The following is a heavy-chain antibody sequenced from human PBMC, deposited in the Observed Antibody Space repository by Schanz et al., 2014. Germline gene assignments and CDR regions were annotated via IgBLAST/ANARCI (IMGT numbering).Heavy chain of an antibody. Sequence: EMQLLESGGGLIQPGGSLRLSCAASGFTFSTHAMSWVRQAPGKGLEWVSSISGDHRNTFYADSVKGRFTISRDNAENTLFLQMNSLRAEDTAVYYCAKVRYSSGWRGDYFDEWGQGTLVTVAS. CDR1: GFTFSTHA. D-gene: IGHD6-25*01. CDR2: ISGDHRNT. V-gene: IGHV3-23*01. CDR3: AKVRYSSGWRGDYFDE. J-gene: IGHJ4*02.